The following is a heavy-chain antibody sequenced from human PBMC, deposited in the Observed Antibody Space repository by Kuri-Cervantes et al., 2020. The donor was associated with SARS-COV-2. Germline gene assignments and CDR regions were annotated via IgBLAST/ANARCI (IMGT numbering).Heavy chain of an antibody. V-gene: IGHV3-30*18. D-gene: IGHD3-22*01. CDR1: GFTFSSYG. CDR3: AKGGDMIVVVILRY. Sequence: GESLKISCAASGFTFSSYGMHWVRQAPGEGLEWVAVISYDGSNKYYADSVKGRFTISRDNSKNTLYLQMNSLRAEDTAVYYCAKGGDMIVVVILRYWGQGTLVTVSS. J-gene: IGHJ4*02. CDR2: ISYDGSNK.